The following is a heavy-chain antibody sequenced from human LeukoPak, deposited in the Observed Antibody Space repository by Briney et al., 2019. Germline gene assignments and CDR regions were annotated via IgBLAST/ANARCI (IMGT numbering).Heavy chain of an antibody. CDR2: INHSGTT. J-gene: IGHJ6*02. D-gene: IGHD3-9*01. CDR3: ATIDTHPNYYYGMDV. V-gene: IGHV4-34*01. Sequence: SETLSLTGAVYGGSFSGYYWVWNRQPPGKGLEWIGEINHSGTTNDNPSLKSLVTISVDTSKNQFSLKLSSVTAADTAVYYCATIDTHPNYYYGMDVWGQGATVTVSS. CDR1: GGSFSGYY.